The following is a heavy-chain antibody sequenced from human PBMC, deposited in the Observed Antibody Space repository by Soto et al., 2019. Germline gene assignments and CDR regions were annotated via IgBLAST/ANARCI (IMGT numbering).Heavy chain of an antibody. J-gene: IGHJ3*02. CDR3: AKCMTTVTTFPFDI. Sequence: EVQLLESGGGMVQPGGSLRLSCAASGFTFSSYAMSWVRQAPGKGLEWVSAISGSGGGTYYADSVKGRFTISRDNSENTLYLQMNTLTAEDTAVYYCAKCMTTVTTFPFDIWGQGTMVTVSS. CDR2: ISGSGGGT. V-gene: IGHV3-23*01. D-gene: IGHD4-17*01. CDR1: GFTFSSYA.